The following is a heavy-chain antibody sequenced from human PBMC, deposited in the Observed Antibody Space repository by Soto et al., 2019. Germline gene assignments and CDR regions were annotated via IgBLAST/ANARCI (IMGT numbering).Heavy chain of an antibody. D-gene: IGHD2-15*01. Sequence: QVQLVQSGAEVKKPGSSVRLSCKVSGGLFSSYAISWVRQAPGQGLQWMGGIIPIVDPPKYAQKFQGRVTITGDKSTSTVYMEMSSLKSEDTALYYCARGCGGGTCCAGGDNWGQGTLVTVSS. CDR3: ARGCGGGTCCAGGDN. V-gene: IGHV1-69*06. CDR2: IIPIVDPP. CDR1: GGLFSSYA. J-gene: IGHJ4*02.